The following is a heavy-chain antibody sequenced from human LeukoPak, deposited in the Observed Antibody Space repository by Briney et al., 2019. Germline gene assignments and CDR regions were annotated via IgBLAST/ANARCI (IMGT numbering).Heavy chain of an antibody. D-gene: IGHD4-17*01. Sequence: GASVKVSCKASGYTFTSYGISWVRQAPGQGLEWMGWISAYNGKTNYAQKLQGRVTMTTDTSTSTAYMELRSLRSDDTAVYYCARGQTTVKRTRQYYYYYMDVWGKGTTVTVSS. V-gene: IGHV1-18*01. CDR2: ISAYNGKT. J-gene: IGHJ6*03. CDR1: GYTFTSYG. CDR3: ARGQTTVKRTRQYYYYYMDV.